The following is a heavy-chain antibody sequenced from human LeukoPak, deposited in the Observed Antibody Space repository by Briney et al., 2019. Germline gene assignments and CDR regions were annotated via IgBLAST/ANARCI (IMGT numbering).Heavy chain of an antibody. Sequence: GGTLRLSCAAAGFTFSSYGLSWVRQAPGKGLEWVSYISSSSSTIYYADSVKGRFTISRDNAKNSLYLQMNSLRAEDTAVYYCARATVLRFIYYMDVWGKGTTVTVSS. J-gene: IGHJ6*03. D-gene: IGHD3-3*01. V-gene: IGHV3-48*01. CDR2: ISSSSSTI. CDR3: ARATVLRFIYYMDV. CDR1: GFTFSSYG.